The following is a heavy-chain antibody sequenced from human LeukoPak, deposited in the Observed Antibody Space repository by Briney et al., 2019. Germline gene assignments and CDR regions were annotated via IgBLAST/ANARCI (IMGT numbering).Heavy chain of an antibody. CDR2: IYHSGTT. Sequence: SETVSLTCTVSDFSISRGYYWGWMRQPPGKGLECVGTIYHSGTTYYSPSLKTRVTISVDTSKNHFSLKLSSVTAADTAVYYCASHSGGYAYWGKGTLVTVSS. J-gene: IGHJ4*02. V-gene: IGHV4-38-2*02. CDR3: ASHSGGYAY. D-gene: IGHD5-12*01. CDR1: DFSISRGYY.